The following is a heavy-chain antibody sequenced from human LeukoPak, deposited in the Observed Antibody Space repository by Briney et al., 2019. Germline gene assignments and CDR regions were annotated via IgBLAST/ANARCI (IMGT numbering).Heavy chain of an antibody. CDR2: ISSSGSTI. J-gene: IGHJ6*02. CDR3: ATYINWVAGDV. D-gene: IGHD1-1*01. V-gene: IGHV3-11*04. CDR1: GFTFSDYY. Sequence: GGSLRLSCAASGFTFSDYYMSWIRQAPGKGLEWASYISSSGSTIYYADSVKGRFTISRDNAKNSLYLQMNSLRAEDTAIYHCATYINWVAGDVWGQGTTVIVSS.